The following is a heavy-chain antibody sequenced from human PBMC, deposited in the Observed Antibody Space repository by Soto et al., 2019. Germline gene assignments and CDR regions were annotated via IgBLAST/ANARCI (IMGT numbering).Heavy chain of an antibody. CDR1: GYTFTSYD. J-gene: IGHJ6*02. CDR2: MNPNSGNT. CDR3: ARMIPQKLRYCLSTICPEYYYYGMDV. V-gene: IGHV1-8*01. D-gene: IGHD2-2*01. Sequence: VQLVQSGAEVKKPGASVKVSCKASGYTFTSYDINWVRQATGQGLEWMGWMNPNSGNTGYAQKFQGRVTMTRNTSIRTAYMELRSLRSEKTAVYYCARMIPQKLRYCLSTICPEYYYYGMDVWGQGTTVTVSS.